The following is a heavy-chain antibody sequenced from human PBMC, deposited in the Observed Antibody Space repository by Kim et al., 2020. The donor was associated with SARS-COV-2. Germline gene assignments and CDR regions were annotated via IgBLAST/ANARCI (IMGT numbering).Heavy chain of an antibody. CDR3: ARGRDGVVPSPVLGLGPFWKNYYMDV. V-gene: IGHV4-34*01. J-gene: IGHJ6*03. CDR1: GESFSGYY. Sequence: SETLSLTCAVFGESFSGYYWTWVRRPPGKGLEWIGEINHSGSTNYNPSLKSRVTISSDTSKSQFSLRLTSLTDADTAVYYCARGRDGVVPSPVLGLGPFWKNYYMDVWGRGATVAVSS. D-gene: IGHD3-3*01. CDR2: INHSGST.